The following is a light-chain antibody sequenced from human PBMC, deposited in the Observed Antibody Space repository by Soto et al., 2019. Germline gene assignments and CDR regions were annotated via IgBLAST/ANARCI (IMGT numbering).Light chain of an antibody. CDR3: QQYVNWPPRHT. V-gene: IGKV1-5*01. Sequence: DIQMTQSPSTLSASVGDRVTITCRASQSISSWLAWYQQKPGKAPKLLIYDASSLESGVPSRFSGSGSGTEFTLTISSLQPDDFATYYCQQYVNWPPRHTFGQGTKLEF. CDR1: QSISSW. J-gene: IGKJ2*01. CDR2: DAS.